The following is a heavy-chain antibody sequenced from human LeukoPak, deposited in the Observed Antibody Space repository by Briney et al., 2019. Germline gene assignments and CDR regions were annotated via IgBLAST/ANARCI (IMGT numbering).Heavy chain of an antibody. CDR3: ARLVVVAATRWFDP. V-gene: IGHV3-11*06. D-gene: IGHD2-15*01. Sequence: GGSLRLSCAASGFTFSDYHMSWIRQAPGKGLEWVSYISSSSSYTNYADSVKGRFTISRDNAKNSLYLQMNSLRAEDTAVYYCARLVVVAATRWFDPWGQGTLVTVSS. CDR1: GFTFSDYH. J-gene: IGHJ5*02. CDR2: ISSSSSYT.